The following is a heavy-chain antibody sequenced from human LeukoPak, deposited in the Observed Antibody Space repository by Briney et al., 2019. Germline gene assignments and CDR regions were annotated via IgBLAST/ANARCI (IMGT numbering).Heavy chain of an antibody. J-gene: IGHJ4*02. V-gene: IGHV3-7*01. D-gene: IGHD6-19*01. Sequence: PGGSLRLSCAASEFIFSNYWRSWVRQAPGKGLEWVANIKQDGSEKHYVDSVKGRFTISRDNAKDSVYLEMNSLRAEDTAVYYCARVHSSGWENTFDYWGQGTLVTVSS. CDR2: IKQDGSEK. CDR3: ARVHSSGWENTFDY. CDR1: EFIFSNYW.